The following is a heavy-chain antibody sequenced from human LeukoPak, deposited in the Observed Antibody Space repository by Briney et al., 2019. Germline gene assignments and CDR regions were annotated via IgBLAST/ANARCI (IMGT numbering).Heavy chain of an antibody. J-gene: IGHJ3*02. V-gene: IGHV4-59*08. CDR3: ARPGSTFVI. D-gene: IGHD2-2*01. CDR2: IFYSGGS. Sequence: PSGTLSLTCTVSGGSISSYYWTWIRQPPGKGLEWIGYIFYSGGSNYNPSLKSRVTISVDTSKNHFSLKLSSVTAADTAVIYCARPGSTFVIWGQGTMVTVSS. CDR1: GGSISSYY.